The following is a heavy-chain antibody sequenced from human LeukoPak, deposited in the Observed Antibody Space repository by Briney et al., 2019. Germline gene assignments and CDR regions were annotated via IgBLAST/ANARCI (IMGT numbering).Heavy chain of an antibody. J-gene: IGHJ5*02. CDR3: AREVLWFGELLFPHWFDP. Sequence: SETLSLTCTVSGGSISSHYWSWIRQPPGKGLEWIGYIYYSGSTNYNPSLKSRVTISVDTSKNQFSLKLSSVTAADTAVYYCAREVLWFGELLFPHWFDPWGQGTLVTVSS. CDR2: IYYSGST. V-gene: IGHV4-59*11. D-gene: IGHD3-10*01. CDR1: GGSISSHY.